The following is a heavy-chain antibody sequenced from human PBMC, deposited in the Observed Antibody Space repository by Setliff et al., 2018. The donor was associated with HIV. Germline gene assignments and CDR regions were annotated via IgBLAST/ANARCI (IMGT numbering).Heavy chain of an antibody. CDR1: GGSITSGGHY. Sequence: SETLSLTCSVSGGSITSGGHYWSWIRHLPGKGLEWIGYIHYTGGNFYTPSLTDRLTLSVDTSDNQFSLKLTSVTAADTAVYYCARGGNSRAAWFDSWGQGTLVTVSS. D-gene: IGHD5-12*01. V-gene: IGHV4-31*02. CDR3: ARGGNSRAAWFDS. J-gene: IGHJ5*01. CDR2: IHYTGGN.